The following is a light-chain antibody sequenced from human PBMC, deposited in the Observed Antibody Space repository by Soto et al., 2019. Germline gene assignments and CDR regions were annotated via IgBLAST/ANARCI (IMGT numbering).Light chain of an antibody. J-gene: IGKJ1*01. Sequence: DIQMTQSPSTLSGSVGDRVTITCLASQTISSWLAWYQQKPGKAPKLLIYKASTLKSGVPSRFSGSGSGTEFTLTISSLQPDDFATYYCQHYNRYSESFGQGTKVDIK. CDR3: QHYNRYSES. CDR1: QTISSW. CDR2: KAS. V-gene: IGKV1-5*03.